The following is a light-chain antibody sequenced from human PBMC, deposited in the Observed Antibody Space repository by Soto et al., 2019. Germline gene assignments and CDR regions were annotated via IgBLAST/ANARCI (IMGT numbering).Light chain of an antibody. CDR1: QDISNY. CDR3: QQYDKLTT. Sequence: DIQMTQSPSSLSASVGDRVTITCQASQDISNYLNWYQQKPGKAPKLLIYAASKLEAGVPSWFSGSGAGTDFTFTISSLQPEDIATYYCQQYDKLTTFGQGTRLETK. J-gene: IGKJ5*01. V-gene: IGKV1-33*01. CDR2: AAS.